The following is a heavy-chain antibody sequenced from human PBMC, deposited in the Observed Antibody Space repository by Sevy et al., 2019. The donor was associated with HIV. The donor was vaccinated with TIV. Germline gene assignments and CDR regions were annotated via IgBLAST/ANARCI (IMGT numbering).Heavy chain of an antibody. CDR2: IKSKIDGATT. Sequence: GGSLRLSCAVSGFTFNNAWMNWVRQAPGTGLQWVGLIKSKIDGATTDYAAPVKGRFTISRDDSKNTLYLQMNSLKIDDTAVYYCATAPGYYDSAPFDYWGPGTLVTVSS. D-gene: IGHD3-22*01. J-gene: IGHJ4*02. V-gene: IGHV3-15*01. CDR1: GFTFNNAW. CDR3: ATAPGYYDSAPFDY.